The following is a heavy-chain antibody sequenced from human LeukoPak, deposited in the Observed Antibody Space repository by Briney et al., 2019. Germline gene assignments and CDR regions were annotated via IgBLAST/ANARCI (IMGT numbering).Heavy chain of an antibody. D-gene: IGHD3-10*01. CDR3: AGDEGGEYYYGSGSYNY. V-gene: IGHV3-21*01. CDR1: GFTFSSYS. CDR2: ISSSSSYI. Sequence: GAPLRLSCAASGFTFSSYSMNWVRQAPGKGLEWVSSISSSSSYIYYADSVKGRFTISRDNAKNSLYLQMNSLRAEDTAVYYCAGDEGGEYYYGSGSYNYWGQGTLVTVSS. J-gene: IGHJ4*02.